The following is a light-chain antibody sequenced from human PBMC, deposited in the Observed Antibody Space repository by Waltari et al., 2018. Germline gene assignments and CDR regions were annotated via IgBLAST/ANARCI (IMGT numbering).Light chain of an antibody. Sequence: DIQMPQSPSSVSSSVGDRVLITCRASQDISRWLAWYQQTPGKAPKFLIYDASTLQSGVPSRFSGTGSGTEFTLTISSLQPEDFATYYCQHGNTFPLTFGGGTKVEIK. CDR2: DAS. CDR1: QDISRW. CDR3: QHGNTFPLT. J-gene: IGKJ4*01. V-gene: IGKV1-12*01.